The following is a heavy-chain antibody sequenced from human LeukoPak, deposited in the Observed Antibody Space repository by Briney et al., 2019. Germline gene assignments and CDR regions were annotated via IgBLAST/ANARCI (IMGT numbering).Heavy chain of an antibody. Sequence: SETLSLTCAVYGGSFSGYYWSGIRHPPGKGLEWSGEINHSGSTNHNPSLKSRGTISVDTSKNQCSLKLSSVTAAETAVYYCAREPYSSSWYNWFDPWGQGTLVTVSS. V-gene: IGHV4-34*01. CDR3: AREPYSSSWYNWFDP. J-gene: IGHJ5*02. D-gene: IGHD6-13*01. CDR2: INHSGST. CDR1: GGSFSGYY.